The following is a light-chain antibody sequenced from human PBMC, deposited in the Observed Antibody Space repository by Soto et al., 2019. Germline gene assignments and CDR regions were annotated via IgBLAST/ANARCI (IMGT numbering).Light chain of an antibody. CDR3: CSYAGSYTYV. CDR2: DVT. J-gene: IGLJ1*01. V-gene: IGLV2-11*01. Sequence: QSVLTQPRSVSGSPGQSVTISCTVTSSDVGGYNYVSWCQHHPGKAPKLMIYDVTKRPSGVRDRFSASKSGNTASLTISGLQAEDEADYYCCSYAGSYTYVFGTGTKV. CDR1: SSDVGGYNY.